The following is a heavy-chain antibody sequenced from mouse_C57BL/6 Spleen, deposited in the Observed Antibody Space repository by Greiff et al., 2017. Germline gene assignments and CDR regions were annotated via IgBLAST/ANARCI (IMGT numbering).Heavy chain of an antibody. CDR3: ARGNYDYDGPYFDY. CDR1: GYAFSSYW. D-gene: IGHD2-4*01. J-gene: IGHJ2*01. V-gene: IGHV1-80*01. CDR2: IYPGDGAT. Sequence: QVQLQQSGAELVKPGASVKISCKASGYAFSSYWMNWVKQRPGKGLEWIGQIYPGDGATNYNGKFKGKATLTADKSSSTAYMQLSSLTSEDSAVYFCARGNYDYDGPYFDYWGQGTTLTVSS.